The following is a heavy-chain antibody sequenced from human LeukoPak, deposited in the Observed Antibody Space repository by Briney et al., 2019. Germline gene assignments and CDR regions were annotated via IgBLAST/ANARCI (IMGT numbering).Heavy chain of an antibody. CDR1: GGSISGTSSY. D-gene: IGHD3-9*01. CDR3: ATGDWPALVIDY. CDR2: IYDSGPN. V-gene: IGHV4-39*01. Sequence: SETLSLTCTVSGGSISGTSSYWGWIRQPPGKGLEWNGNIYDSGPNNSNPSLKSRVPIFVDTSKNQFSLKLTSVSAADAAVYYCATGDWPALVIDYWGQGTLVTVSS. J-gene: IGHJ4*02.